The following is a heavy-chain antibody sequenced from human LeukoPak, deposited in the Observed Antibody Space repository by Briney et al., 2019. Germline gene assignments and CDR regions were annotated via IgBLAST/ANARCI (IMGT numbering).Heavy chain of an antibody. CDR3: ARFPYSYRYFDY. J-gene: IGHJ4*02. CDR1: GFTFSSYS. D-gene: IGHD5-18*01. V-gene: IGHV3-21*01. CDR2: ISSSSSYI. Sequence: GGSLRLSCAASGFTFSSYSMNWVRQAPGKGLEWVSSISSSSSYIYYADSVKGRFTISRDNAKNSLYLQMNSLRAEDTAVYYCARFPYSYRYFDYWGQGTLVTVSS.